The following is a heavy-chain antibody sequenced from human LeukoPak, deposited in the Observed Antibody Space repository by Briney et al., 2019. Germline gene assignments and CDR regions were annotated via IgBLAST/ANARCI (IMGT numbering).Heavy chain of an antibody. J-gene: IGHJ3*02. CDR3: AKALLDAFDI. V-gene: IGHV3-30*18. CDR2: ISYDGSNK. CDR1: GFTFSSYG. Sequence: PGGPLRLSCAASGFTFSSYGMHWVRQAPGKGLEWVAVISYDGSNKYYADSVKGRFTISRDNSKNTLYLQMNSLRAEDTAVYYCAKALLDAFDIWGQGTMVTVSS.